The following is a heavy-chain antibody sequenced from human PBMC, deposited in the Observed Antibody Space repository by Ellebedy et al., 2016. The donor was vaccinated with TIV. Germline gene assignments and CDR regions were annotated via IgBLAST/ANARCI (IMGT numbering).Heavy chain of an antibody. Sequence: MPSETLSLTCTVSGGSVSSGSHYWSWIRQPPGKALAWIGYIYYSGSTNYNPSLESRVTISVDTSKNRLSLNLNSVTAADTAVYYCARNSGYDYFYGMDVWGQGTTVTVSS. CDR2: IYYSGST. CDR3: ARNSGYDYFYGMDV. CDR1: GGSVSSGSHY. J-gene: IGHJ6*02. V-gene: IGHV4-61*01. D-gene: IGHD5-12*01.